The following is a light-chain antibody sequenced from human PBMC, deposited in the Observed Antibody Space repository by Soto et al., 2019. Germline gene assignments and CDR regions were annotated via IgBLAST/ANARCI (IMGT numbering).Light chain of an antibody. CDR2: GYK. J-gene: IGLJ1*01. CDR3: QSFDISLRGVV. V-gene: IGLV1-40*02. Sequence: QSVLTQPPSVSGAPGQRITISCTGTSSNVGAGYDVHWYQHLPGRAPRLLVYGYKNRASGIPDRFSVSRSGTSDSLAITVLQAEDEAEYFCQSFDISLRGVVFGGGTKVTVL. CDR1: SSNVGAGYD.